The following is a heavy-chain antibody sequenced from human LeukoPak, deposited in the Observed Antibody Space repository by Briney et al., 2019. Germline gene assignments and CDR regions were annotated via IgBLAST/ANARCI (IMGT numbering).Heavy chain of an antibody. J-gene: IGHJ4*02. CDR2: ISYDGSNK. CDR1: GFTFSSYA. CDR3: ARDYYDSSGYYWGSY. D-gene: IGHD3-22*01. V-gene: IGHV3-30-3*01. Sequence: PGGSLRLSCAASGFTFSSYAMHWVRQAPGKGLEWVAVISYDGSNKYYADSVKGRFTISRDNAKNSLYLQMNSLRVEDTAVYFCARDYYDSSGYYWGSYWGQGTLVTVSS.